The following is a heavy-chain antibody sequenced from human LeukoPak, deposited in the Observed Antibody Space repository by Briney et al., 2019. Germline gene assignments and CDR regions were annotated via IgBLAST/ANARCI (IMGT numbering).Heavy chain of an antibody. CDR1: GFNFRTYA. V-gene: IGHV3-23*01. J-gene: IGHJ5*02. CDR3: ARDRTAADP. CDR2: ISGSDPGT. D-gene: IGHD6-13*01. Sequence: GGSLRLSCVASGFNFRTYAMSWVRQAPGKGLEWGSAISGSDPGTYHADSVKGRFTISRDNSKNTLYLQMNNLRVEDTAVSYCARDRTAADPWGQGTLVTVSS.